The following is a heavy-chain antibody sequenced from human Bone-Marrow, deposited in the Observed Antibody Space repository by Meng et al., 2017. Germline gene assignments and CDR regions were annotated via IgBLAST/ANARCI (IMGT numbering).Heavy chain of an antibody. J-gene: IGHJ4*02. CDR1: GFTFDDYA. CDR3: AKDFLSSGYSPFDY. V-gene: IGHV3-9*01. D-gene: IGHD3-22*01. CDR2: ISWNSGSI. Sequence: SLKISCAASGFTFDDYAMHWVRQAPGKGLEWVSGISWNSGSIGYADSVKGRFTISRDNAKNSLYLQMNSLRAEDTALYYCAKDFLSSGYSPFDYWGQGTRVTGSS.